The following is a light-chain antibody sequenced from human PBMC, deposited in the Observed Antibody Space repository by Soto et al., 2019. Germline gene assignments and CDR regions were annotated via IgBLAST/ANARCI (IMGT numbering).Light chain of an antibody. Sequence: DIVMTQSPLSLPVTPGEPASISCKSSQSLLHSNGYNSLDWYLQKPGQSPQLLISLGSNRASGVPDRFSGSGSGTDFTLKISRVEAEDVGIYYCMQALRTPPTFGQGTKVEIK. CDR1: QSLLHSNGYNS. CDR3: MQALRTPPT. J-gene: IGKJ1*01. V-gene: IGKV2-28*01. CDR2: LGS.